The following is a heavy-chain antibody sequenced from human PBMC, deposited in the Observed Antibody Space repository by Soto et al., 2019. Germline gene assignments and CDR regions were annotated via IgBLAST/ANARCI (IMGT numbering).Heavy chain of an antibody. CDR1: GGSFSGYY. Sequence: SETLSLTCAVYGGSFSGYYWSWIRQPPGKGLEWIGEINHSGSTNYNPSLKSRVTISVDTSKNQFSLKLSSVTAADTAVYYCARNLYSSSWFYYYMDVWGKGTTVTVSS. V-gene: IGHV4-34*01. CDR3: ARNLYSSSWFYYYMDV. D-gene: IGHD6-13*01. J-gene: IGHJ6*03. CDR2: INHSGST.